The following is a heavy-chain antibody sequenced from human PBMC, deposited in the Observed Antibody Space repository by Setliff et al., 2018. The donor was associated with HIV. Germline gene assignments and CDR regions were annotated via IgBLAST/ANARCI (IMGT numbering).Heavy chain of an antibody. CDR1: GYSFTAYH. CDR3: ARDTVKATFSDY. J-gene: IGHJ4*02. CDR2: INPNSGGT. V-gene: IGHV1-2*02. Sequence: GASVKVSCKASGYSFTAYHMHWVRQAPGQGLEWMGWINPNSGGTNYAQKFQGRVTMTRDTSIITAYMELSSLTSADTAAYYCARDTVKATFSDYWGQGTLVTVSS. D-gene: IGHD4-17*01.